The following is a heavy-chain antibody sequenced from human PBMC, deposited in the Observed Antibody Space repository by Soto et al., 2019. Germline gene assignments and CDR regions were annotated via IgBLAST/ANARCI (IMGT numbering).Heavy chain of an antibody. CDR2: IYFSGRT. CDR1: GGSISSDY. J-gene: IGHJ6*03. Sequence: QVQLQESGPGLVKPSETLSLTCTVSGGSISSDYWSWIRQPPGKGLEWIGHIYFSGRTYYNPALTSRVTISVVSSRNQFSLKVSSVTAADTAVYYCARGKAVAGLDYCYYMDVWGTGTTVTVSS. D-gene: IGHD6-19*01. CDR3: ARGKAVAGLDYCYYMDV. V-gene: IGHV4-59*08.